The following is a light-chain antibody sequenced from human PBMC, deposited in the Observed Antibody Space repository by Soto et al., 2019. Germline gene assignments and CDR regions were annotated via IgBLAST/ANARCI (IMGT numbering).Light chain of an antibody. J-gene: IGLJ1*01. Sequence: QSALTQPASVSGSPGQSITLSCTGTSSDGGGYNYVSWYQQHPGKAPKLMIYDVTNRPSGVSNRFSGSKSGNTASLTISGLQAEDEADYYCSSYTPSSPYVFGTGTKLTVL. V-gene: IGLV2-14*01. CDR3: SSYTPSSPYV. CDR2: DVT. CDR1: SSDGGGYNY.